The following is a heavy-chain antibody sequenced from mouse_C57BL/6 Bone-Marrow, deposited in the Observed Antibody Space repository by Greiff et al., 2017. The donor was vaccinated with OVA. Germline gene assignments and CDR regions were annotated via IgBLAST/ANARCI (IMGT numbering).Heavy chain of an antibody. CDR1: GYTFTDHT. CDR2: IYPRAGST. D-gene: IGHD1-1*01. V-gene: IGHV1-78*01. CDR3: ARLDYYYFDY. J-gene: IGHJ2*01. Sequence: QVQLQQSDAELVKPGASVTISCKASGYTFTDHTIHWMKQRPEQGLEWIGSIYPRAGSTKYNEKFKGKATLTADKSSSTAYMQLNSLTSEDSAVYFCARLDYYYFDYWGQGTTLTVSS.